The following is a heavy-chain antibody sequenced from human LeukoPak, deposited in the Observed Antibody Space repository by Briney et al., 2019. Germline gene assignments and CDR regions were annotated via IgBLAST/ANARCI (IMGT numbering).Heavy chain of an antibody. J-gene: IGHJ4*02. Sequence: GGSLRLSCAASGSTFSDYYMSWIRQAPGKGLEWVSYISSSGSTIYYADSVKGRFTISRDNAENSLYLQVNSLRAEDTAVYYCARATNDFWSGYYIYWGQGTLVTVSS. CDR1: GSTFSDYY. CDR3: ARATNDFWSGYYIY. CDR2: ISSSGSTI. V-gene: IGHV3-11*01. D-gene: IGHD3-3*01.